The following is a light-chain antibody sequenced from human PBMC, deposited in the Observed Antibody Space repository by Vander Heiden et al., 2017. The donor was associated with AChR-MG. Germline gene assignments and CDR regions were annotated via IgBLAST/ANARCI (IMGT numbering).Light chain of an antibody. CDR1: QIVSSNY. CDR2: GAS. CDR3: HQYGSSPRT. Sequence: IVLTTSPGILSLSPGETVTLSSRARQIVSSNYLAWYQHRPGQAPTLLIYGASIRATGIPARFSGSGSGTDFTLTISRLESEDFAVYYCHQYGSSPRTFGQGTRVEI. J-gene: IGKJ1*01. V-gene: IGKV3-20*01.